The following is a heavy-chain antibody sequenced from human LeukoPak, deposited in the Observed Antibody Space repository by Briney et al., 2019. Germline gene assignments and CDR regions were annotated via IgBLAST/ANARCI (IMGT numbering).Heavy chain of an antibody. CDR3: ARMGAARPSDY. CDR2: ISSSSSTI. CDR1: GSTFSSYS. Sequence: GGSLRLSCAASGSTFSSYSMNWVRQAPGKGLEWVSYISSSSSTIYYADSVKGRFTISRDNAKNSLYLQMNSLRAEDTAVYYCARMGAARPSDYWGQGTLVTVSS. D-gene: IGHD6-6*01. J-gene: IGHJ4*02. V-gene: IGHV3-48*01.